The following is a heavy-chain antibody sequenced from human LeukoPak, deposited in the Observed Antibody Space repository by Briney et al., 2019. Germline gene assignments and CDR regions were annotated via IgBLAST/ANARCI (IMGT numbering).Heavy chain of an antibody. CDR1: GFIFSNYW. D-gene: IGHD2-2*01. J-gene: IGHJ1*01. V-gene: IGHV3-7*01. CDR2: IKQDGSEK. Sequence: GGSLRLSCAASGFIFSNYWMSWVRQAPGRGLEWVANIKQDGSEKYYVDSVKGRFTISRDNAKNSVYMQMNSLRAEDTAVYYCAKDWGQVPASISGHWGQGTLVTVSS. CDR3: AKDWGQVPASISGH.